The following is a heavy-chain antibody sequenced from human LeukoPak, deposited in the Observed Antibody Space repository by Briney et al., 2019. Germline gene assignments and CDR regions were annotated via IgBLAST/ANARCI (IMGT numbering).Heavy chain of an antibody. D-gene: IGHD6-13*01. J-gene: IGHJ4*02. Sequence: ASETLSLTCTVSGGSISSHYWSWIRQPSGKGLEWIGYIYYSGSTNYNPSLKSRVTISVDTSKNQFSLKLSSETAADTAVYYCARILSPGYSSSWYPTLDYWGQGTLVTVSS. CDR1: GGSISSHY. CDR2: IYYSGST. V-gene: IGHV4-59*11. CDR3: ARILSPGYSSSWYPTLDY.